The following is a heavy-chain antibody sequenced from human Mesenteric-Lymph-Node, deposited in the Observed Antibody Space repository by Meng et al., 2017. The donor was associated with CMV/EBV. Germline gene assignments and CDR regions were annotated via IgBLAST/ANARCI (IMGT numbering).Heavy chain of an antibody. CDR2: IWLDGSSG. Sequence: GESLKISCAASGFSFRRYGMHWVRQAPGKGLEWVAVIWLDGSSGYYVDSVKGRFTISRDNAKNSLYLQMNSLRAEDTAVYYCANFIVVVPTAEDDYWGQGTLVTVSS. CDR3: ANFIVVVPTAEDDY. CDR1: GFSFRRYG. V-gene: IGHV3-33*03. J-gene: IGHJ4*02. D-gene: IGHD2-2*01.